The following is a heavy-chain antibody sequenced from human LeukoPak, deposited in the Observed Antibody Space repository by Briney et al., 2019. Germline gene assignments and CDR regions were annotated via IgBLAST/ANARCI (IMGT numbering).Heavy chain of an antibody. CDR3: LSSGANYYYGMDV. Sequence: GGSLRLSCTASGFTFSSYAMSWVRQAPGKGLEWVAVISYDGSNKYYADSVKGRFTISRDNSKNTLYLQMNSLRAEDTAVYYCLSSGANYYYGMDVWGQGTTVTVSS. CDR1: GFTFSSYA. CDR2: ISYDGSNK. D-gene: IGHD6-19*01. J-gene: IGHJ6*02. V-gene: IGHV3-30*04.